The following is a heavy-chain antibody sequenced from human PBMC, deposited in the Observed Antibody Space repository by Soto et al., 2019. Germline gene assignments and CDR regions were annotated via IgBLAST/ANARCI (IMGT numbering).Heavy chain of an antibody. J-gene: IGHJ4*02. CDR1: GFNFSSYA. Sequence: EVQLLESGGGLVQPGGSLRLSCAASGFNFSSYAMSWVRQAPGKGLEWVSAISGSGGSTYYADSVKGRFTISRDNSKNTLYLQMNRLRAEDTAVYYCAKASGWFGEFDYWGQGTLVTVSS. CDR2: ISGSGGST. V-gene: IGHV3-23*01. CDR3: AKASGWFGEFDY. D-gene: IGHD3-10*01.